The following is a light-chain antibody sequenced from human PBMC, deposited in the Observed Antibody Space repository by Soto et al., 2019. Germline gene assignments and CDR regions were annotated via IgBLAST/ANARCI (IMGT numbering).Light chain of an antibody. Sequence: EIVLTQSPATLSVSPGERATLSCRASQSINNNLAWYQQKPGQAPRLLVYHTSTRATGIPARFSGSGSGTDFTLTISSLQSEDFAIYYCQQYNNWPAITFGQGTRLEI. CDR1: QSINNN. J-gene: IGKJ5*01. CDR3: QQYNNWPAIT. CDR2: HTS. V-gene: IGKV3D-15*01.